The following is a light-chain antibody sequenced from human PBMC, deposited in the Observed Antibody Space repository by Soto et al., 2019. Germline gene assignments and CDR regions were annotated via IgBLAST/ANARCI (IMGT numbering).Light chain of an antibody. CDR2: AAS. CDR1: HRISSY. J-gene: IGKJ4*01. Sequence: DIQMTQSPSSLSASVGDRVTITRRASHRISSYLKWYQQKPGKAPKLLIYAASSLQSGVPSRFSGSGSGTDFTLTISSLQPEDFATYYCQQSYSTPLTFGGGTKVDIK. V-gene: IGKV1-39*01. CDR3: QQSYSTPLT.